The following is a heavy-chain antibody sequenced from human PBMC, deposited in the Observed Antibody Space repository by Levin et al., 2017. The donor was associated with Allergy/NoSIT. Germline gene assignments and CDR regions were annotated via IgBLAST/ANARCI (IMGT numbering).Heavy chain of an antibody. J-gene: IGHJ4*02. CDR1: GYSFTSYW. V-gene: IGHV5-10-1*01. D-gene: IGHD3-9*01. CDR3: AVRYYDILTGYYNVY. Sequence: KVSCKGSGYSFTSYWISWVRQMPGKGLEWMGRIDPSDSYTNYSPSFQGHVTISADKSISTAYLQWSSLKASDTAMYFCAVRYYDILTGYYNVYWGQGTLVTVSS. CDR2: IDPSDSYT.